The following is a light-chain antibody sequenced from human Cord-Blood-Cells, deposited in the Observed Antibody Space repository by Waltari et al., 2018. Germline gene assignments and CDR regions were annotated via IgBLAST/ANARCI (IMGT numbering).Light chain of an antibody. J-gene: IGKJ4*01. CDR1: QRISNY. Sequence: DIQMTQSPSSLSASVGDRVTITCRASQRISNYLAWYQQKPGKVPKLLIYAASTLQSGVPSRFSGSGSGTDFTLTISRLQPEDVATYYCQKYNSAPLTFGGGTKVEIK. V-gene: IGKV1-27*01. CDR2: AAS. CDR3: QKYNSAPLT.